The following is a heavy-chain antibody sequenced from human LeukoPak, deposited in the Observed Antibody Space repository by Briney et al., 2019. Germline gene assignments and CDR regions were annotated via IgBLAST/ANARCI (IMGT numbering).Heavy chain of an antibody. J-gene: IGHJ4*02. CDR2: INPKSGGT. Sequence: GASVKVSCKASGYTFNDYYMYWVRQAPGQGLEWMGWINPKSGGTSYAQKFQGSVTMTTDTSITTAYMDLGRLRSDDTAVYYCSRDLTKDSSGDYWGQGTLVTVSS. V-gene: IGHV1-2*02. CDR3: SRDLTKDSSGDY. D-gene: IGHD5-12*01. CDR1: GYTFNDYY.